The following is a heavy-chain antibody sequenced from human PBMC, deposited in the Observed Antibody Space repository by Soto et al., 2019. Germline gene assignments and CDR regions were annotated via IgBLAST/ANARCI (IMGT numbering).Heavy chain of an antibody. CDR3: ARDKPDGGPNYYYYGMDV. V-gene: IGHV3-21*01. CDR2: ISSSSSYI. D-gene: IGHD3-10*01. CDR1: GFTFRSYS. Sequence: GGSLRLSCAASGFTFRSYSMNWVRQAQGKGLEWVSSISSSSSYIYYADSVKGRFTISRDNAKNSLYLQMNSLRAEDTAVYYCARDKPDGGPNYYYYGMDVWGQGTTVTVSS. J-gene: IGHJ6*02.